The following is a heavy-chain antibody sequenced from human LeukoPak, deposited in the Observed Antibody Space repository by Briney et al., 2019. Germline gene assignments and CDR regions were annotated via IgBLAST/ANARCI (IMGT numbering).Heavy chain of an antibody. CDR3: ATSPIFSND. CDR2: ISTDGSST. CDR1: GFTFSYYW. V-gene: IGHV3-74*01. Sequence: PGGSLRLTCAASGFTFSYYWMHWVRQAPGKGLVWVSHISTDGSSTTYADSVRGRFIISRDNARNTLYLQMNSLRVGDTAVYYCATSPIFSNDWGQGTLVPVSS. D-gene: IGHD3-3*01. J-gene: IGHJ4*02.